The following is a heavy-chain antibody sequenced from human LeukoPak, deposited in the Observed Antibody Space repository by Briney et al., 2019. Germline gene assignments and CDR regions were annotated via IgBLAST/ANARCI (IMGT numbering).Heavy chain of an antibody. V-gene: IGHV3-23*01. CDR1: GFTFTSYA. J-gene: IGHJ4*02. Sequence: GGSLRLSCAASGFTFTSYAMSWVRQAPGKGLEWVSAITGSGDTTYYAASVKGRFTISRDNSKNTLYLQMNSLRDEDTAIYYCAKDFTPDGIWDIDYWGRGTLITVSS. CDR2: ITGSGDTT. CDR3: AKDFTPDGIWDIDY. D-gene: IGHD1-14*01.